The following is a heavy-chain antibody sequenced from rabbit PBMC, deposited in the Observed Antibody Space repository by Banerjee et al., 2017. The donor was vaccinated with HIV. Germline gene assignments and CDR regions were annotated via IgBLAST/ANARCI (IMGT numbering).Heavy chain of an antibody. J-gene: IGHJ4*01. CDR2: IDTGSSSA. CDR1: GFDFSRSYW. CDR3: ARKYAANDGQINL. Sequence: QEQLEESGGDLVKPEASLTLTCTASGFDFSRSYWICWVRQAPGKGLEWTGCIDTGSSSAYYASWAKGRFTISKTSSTTVTLQMTSLTAADTATYFCARKYAANDGQINLWGPGTLVTVS. D-gene: IGHD4-2*01. V-gene: IGHV1S45*01.